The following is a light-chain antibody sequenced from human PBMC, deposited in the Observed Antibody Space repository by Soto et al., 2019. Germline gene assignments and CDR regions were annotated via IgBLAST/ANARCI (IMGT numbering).Light chain of an antibody. CDR3: SSYTSSSPCV. Sequence: QSVLTQPASVSGSPGQSITISCTGTSSDVGGYNYVSWYQQHPGKAPKLMIYDVSNRPSGVSNRFSGSKSGNTASLTISGLQAEDEADSYCSSYTSSSPCVFGTGTKLTVL. J-gene: IGLJ1*01. CDR1: SSDVGGYNY. CDR2: DVS. V-gene: IGLV2-14*01.